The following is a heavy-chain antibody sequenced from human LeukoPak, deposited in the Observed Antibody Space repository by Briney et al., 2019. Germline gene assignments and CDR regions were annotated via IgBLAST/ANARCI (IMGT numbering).Heavy chain of an antibody. D-gene: IGHD2-15*01. CDR3: ARLRCGSCYPNWIDP. J-gene: IGHJ5*02. V-gene: IGHV4-34*01. CDR2: INHTGDT. Sequence: SETLSLTCAVYGEPFSGFHWSWIRQSPGKGLEWIGEINHTGDTNYNESLKSRVTISVDTSKNQFSLRLRSVTAADTAIYYCARLRCGSCYPNWIDPWGQGTLVTVSS. CDR1: GEPFSGFH.